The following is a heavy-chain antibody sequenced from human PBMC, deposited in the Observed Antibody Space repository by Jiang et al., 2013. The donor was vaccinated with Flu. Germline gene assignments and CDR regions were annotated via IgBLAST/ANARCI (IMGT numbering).Heavy chain of an antibody. J-gene: IGHJ3*02. CDR1: GYSFTNYW. CDR3: ARQWLVLGDAFDI. V-gene: IGHV5-51*01. D-gene: IGHD6-19*01. Sequence: VQLVESGAEVKKPGESLRISCKGSGYSFTNYWIGWVRQMPGKGLEWMGIIYPGDSDTRYSPSFQGQVTISADKSISTAYLQWSSLKASDTALYYCARQWLVLGDAFDIWGQGTMVTVSS. CDR2: IYPGDSDT.